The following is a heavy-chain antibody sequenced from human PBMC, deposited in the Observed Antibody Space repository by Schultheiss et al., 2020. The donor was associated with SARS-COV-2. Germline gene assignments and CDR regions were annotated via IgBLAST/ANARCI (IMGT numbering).Heavy chain of an antibody. V-gene: IGHV3-48*03. Sequence: GESLKISCAASGFTFSLYEMNWVRQAPGKGLEWASYISSSGSTIYYADSVKGRFTISRDNAKNSLYLQMNSLRAEDTAVYYCARDVDGYQPWGQGTLVTVSS. CDR3: ARDVDGYQP. CDR1: GFTFSLYE. J-gene: IGHJ5*02. D-gene: IGHD5-24*01. CDR2: ISSSGSTI.